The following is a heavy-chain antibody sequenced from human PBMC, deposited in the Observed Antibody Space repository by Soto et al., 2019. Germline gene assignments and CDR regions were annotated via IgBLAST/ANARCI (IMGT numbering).Heavy chain of an antibody. J-gene: IGHJ5*02. CDR2: ICYSGST. V-gene: IGHV4-59*01. D-gene: IGHD2-15*01. Sequence: SETLSLTCTVSGGSISSYYWSWLRQPPGKGLEWIGHICYSGSTNYNPSLKSRVTMSIDTSKNQFSLKLSSVTAADTAVYYCARDGLGYCSGGSCSAYNWFDPWGQGTLVTVS. CDR3: ARDGLGYCSGGSCSAYNWFDP. CDR1: GGSISSYY.